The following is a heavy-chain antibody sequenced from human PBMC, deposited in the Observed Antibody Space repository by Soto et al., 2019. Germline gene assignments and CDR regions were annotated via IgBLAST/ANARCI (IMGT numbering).Heavy chain of an antibody. CDR2: IYYSGST. CDR3: ARLAYSSGWYPFDY. Sequence: SETLSLTCTVSGGSISSSSYYWGWIRQPPGKGLEWIGNIYYSGSTYYNPSLKSRVTISVDTSKNQFSLKLSSVTAADTAVYYCARLAYSSGWYPFDYWGQGTLVTVS. V-gene: IGHV4-39*01. CDR1: GGSISSSSYY. J-gene: IGHJ4*02. D-gene: IGHD6-19*01.